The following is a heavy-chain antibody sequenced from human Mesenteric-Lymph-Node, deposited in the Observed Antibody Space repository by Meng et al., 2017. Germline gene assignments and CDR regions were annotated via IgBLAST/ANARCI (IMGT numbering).Heavy chain of an antibody. CDR3: AREMSSSWYSPTKDAFDI. CDR1: GFTFSSCA. V-gene: IGHV3-23*01. Sequence: GESLKISCAASGFTFSSCAMSWVRQAPGKGLEWVSAISGSGGSTYYADSVKGRFTISRDNSKSTLYLQMNTLRGEDTAVYHCAREMSSSWYSPTKDAFDIWGHGTMVTVSS. J-gene: IGHJ3*02. D-gene: IGHD6-13*01. CDR2: ISGSGGST.